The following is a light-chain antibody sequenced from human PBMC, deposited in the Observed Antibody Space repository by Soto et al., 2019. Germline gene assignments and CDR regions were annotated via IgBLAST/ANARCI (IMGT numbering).Light chain of an antibody. CDR3: QQYNSSRT. J-gene: IGKJ1*01. CDR1: KSISSW. Sequence: DIQMTQSPSTLSASVGDRVTITCRASKSISSWLAWYQQKPGKAPKLLIYKASNLESGVPSRFSGSGSGTEFTLTISSLQPDDFATYYCQQYNSSRTFGQGTKVEIK. CDR2: KAS. V-gene: IGKV1-5*03.